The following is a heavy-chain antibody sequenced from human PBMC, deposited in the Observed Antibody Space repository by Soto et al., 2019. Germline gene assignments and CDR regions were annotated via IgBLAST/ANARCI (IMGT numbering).Heavy chain of an antibody. J-gene: IGHJ4*01. CDR1: GYTFTGYY. CDR2: INPNSGGT. Sequence: QVPLVQSGAEVKKPGASVKVSCKASGYTFTGYYMHWVRQAPGQGLEWMGWINPNSGGTNYAQKFQDWVTMTRDTSISTAYMELSRLRSDDTAVYYCARDMTVTTGLDYWGQGTLVTVSS. D-gene: IGHD4-17*01. CDR3: ARDMTVTTGLDY. V-gene: IGHV1-2*04.